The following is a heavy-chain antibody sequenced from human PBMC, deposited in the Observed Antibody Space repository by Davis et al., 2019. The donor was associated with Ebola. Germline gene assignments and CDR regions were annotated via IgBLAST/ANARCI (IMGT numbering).Heavy chain of an antibody. CDR2: IYYSGST. Sequence: PSETLSLTCTVSGGSISSSSYYWGWIRQPPGKGLEWIGAIYYSGSTYYSPSLKSRVTISVDTSKNQFSLKLSSVTAADTAVYYCARQDACSGGSCYPRTRWFDPWGQGTLVTVSS. J-gene: IGHJ5*02. D-gene: IGHD2-15*01. CDR1: GGSISSSSYY. V-gene: IGHV4-39*01. CDR3: ARQDACSGGSCYPRTRWFDP.